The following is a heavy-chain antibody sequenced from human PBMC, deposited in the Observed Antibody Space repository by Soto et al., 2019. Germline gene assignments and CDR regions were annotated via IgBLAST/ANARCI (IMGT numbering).Heavy chain of an antibody. V-gene: IGHV4-4*07. CDR3: VRDGTKTLRDWFDP. CDR1: GASIRGFY. CDR2: IYSTGTT. J-gene: IGHJ5*02. D-gene: IGHD1-1*01. Sequence: SETLSLTCTVSGASIRGFYWSWIRKSAGKGLEWIGRIYSTGTTDYNPSLTSLVMMSVDTSKKQFSLKLSAVTAPDTSVYYCVRDGTKTLRDWFDPWGQGMSVTVSS.